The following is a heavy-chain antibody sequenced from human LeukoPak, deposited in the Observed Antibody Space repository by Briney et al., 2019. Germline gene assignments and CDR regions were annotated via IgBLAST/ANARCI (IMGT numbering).Heavy chain of an antibody. CDR2: IIPIFGTP. J-gene: IGHJ4*02. CDR3: ARSSWTGGCSYQGD. Sequence: SVKVSCKSSGGTFSSHTIIWVRQAPGQGLEWMGGIIPIFGTPNYAQKFQGRVTIIADESTSTVYMELSSLRSEDTAVYYCARSSWTGGCSYQGDWGQGTLVSVSS. D-gene: IGHD5-18*01. CDR1: GGTFSSHT. V-gene: IGHV1-69*13.